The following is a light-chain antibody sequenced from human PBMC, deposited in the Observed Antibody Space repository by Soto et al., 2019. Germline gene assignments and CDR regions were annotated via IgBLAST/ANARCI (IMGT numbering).Light chain of an antibody. CDR2: DAS. CDR1: HSISSY. V-gene: IGKV3-15*01. CDR3: QQYNNCPPIT. Sequence: EIVFTHSPATLSLSPGERATLSCRASHSISSYLSWYQQKPGQGPRLLIYDASNRATGSPARFSGSGSGTEFTLTISSLQSEDFSVYYCQQYNNCPPITFGQGTRLEIK. J-gene: IGKJ5*01.